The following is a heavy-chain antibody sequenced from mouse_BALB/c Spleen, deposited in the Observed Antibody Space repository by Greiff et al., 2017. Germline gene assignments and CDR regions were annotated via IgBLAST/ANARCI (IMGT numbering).Heavy chain of an antibody. CDR2: IYPGNSDT. V-gene: IGHV1-5*01. D-gene: IGHD2-14*01. CDR1: GYTFTSYW. J-gene: IGHJ4*01. CDR3: TGAYYRYDDAMDY. Sequence: EVQLQQSGTVLARPGASVKMSCKASGYTFTSYWMHWVKQRPGQGLEWIGAIYPGNSDTSYNQKFKGKAKLTAVTSTSTAYMELSSLTNEDSAVYYCTGAYYRYDDAMDYWGQGTSVTVSS.